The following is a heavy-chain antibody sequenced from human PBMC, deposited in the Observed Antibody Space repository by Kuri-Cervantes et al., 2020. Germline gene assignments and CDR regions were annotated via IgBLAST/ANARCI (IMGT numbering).Heavy chain of an antibody. CDR1: GFTFDDYG. V-gene: IGHV3-20*04. D-gene: IGHD3-22*01. J-gene: IGHJ3*02. CDR3: ANEGVVATGAFDI. Sequence: GESLKISCAASGFTFDDYGMSWVRQAPGKGLEWVSGINWNGGSTGYADSVKGRFTISRDNAKNSLYLQMNSLRAEDTAVYYCANEGVVATGAFDIWGQGTMVTVSS. CDR2: INWNGGST.